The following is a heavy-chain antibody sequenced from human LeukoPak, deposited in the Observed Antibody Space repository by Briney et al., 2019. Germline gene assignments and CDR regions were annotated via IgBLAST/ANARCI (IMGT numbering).Heavy chain of an antibody. J-gene: IGHJ6*02. CDR2: SSGDGRTM. V-gene: IGHV3-48*03. D-gene: IGHD5-12*01. CDR1: GFTFRSYE. CDR3: ARGDGVATRYYYGLDV. Sequence: GGSLRFSCEASGFTFRSYEMNWVRQAPGKGLEWVSYSSGDGRTMYYADSVKGRFTISRDSGTNSLYLQMNSLRAEDTAVYYCARGDGVATRYYYGLDVWGQGTTVTVSS.